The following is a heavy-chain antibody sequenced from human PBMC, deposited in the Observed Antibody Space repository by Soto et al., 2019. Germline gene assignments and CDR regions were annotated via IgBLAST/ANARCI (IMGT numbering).Heavy chain of an antibody. CDR2: ISYDGSNK. CDR1: GFTFSSYG. D-gene: IGHD3-22*01. Sequence: QVQLVESGGGVVQPGRSLRLSCAASGFTFSSYGMHWVRQAPGKGLEWVAVISYDGSNKYYADSVKGRFTISRENSKNTRYLKMNGLRAEDTAVYYCGKDKGRWVHYYDSSGYSYYFDYWGQGTLVTVSS. CDR3: GKDKGRWVHYYDSSGYSYYFDY. J-gene: IGHJ4*02. V-gene: IGHV3-30*18.